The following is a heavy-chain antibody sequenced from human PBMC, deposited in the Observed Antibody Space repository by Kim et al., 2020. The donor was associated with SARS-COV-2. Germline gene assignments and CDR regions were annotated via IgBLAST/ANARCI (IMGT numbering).Heavy chain of an antibody. J-gene: IGHJ4*02. CDR2: INWNGGST. V-gene: IGHV3-20*04. Sequence: GGSLRLSCAASGFTFDDYGMSWVRQAPGKGLEWVSGINWNGGSTGYADSVKGRFTISRDNAKNSLYLQMNSLRAEDTALYYCARGPQQPNGANYFDYWGQGTLVTVSS. D-gene: IGHD6-13*01. CDR3: ARGPQQPNGANYFDY. CDR1: GFTFDDYG.